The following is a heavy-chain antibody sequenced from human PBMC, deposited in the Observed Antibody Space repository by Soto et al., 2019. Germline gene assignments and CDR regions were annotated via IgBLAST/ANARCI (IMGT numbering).Heavy chain of an antibody. V-gene: IGHV4-59*01. Sequence: SETLSLTCTVSGDSFNSSGWSWIRQPPGKGLEWIGYIYHRGNINYNPSLKNRVTISADTSKNQFSLKLNSVTAADTAVYYCARERGGILGPFDYWGQGTLVTVSS. CDR1: GDSFNSSG. D-gene: IGHD2-15*01. CDR2: IYHRGNI. J-gene: IGHJ4*02. CDR3: ARERGGILGPFDY.